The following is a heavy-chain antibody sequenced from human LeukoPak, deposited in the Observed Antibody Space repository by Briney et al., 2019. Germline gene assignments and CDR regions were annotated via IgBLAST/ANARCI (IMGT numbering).Heavy chain of an antibody. CDR3: ARWSLGGRDFDY. CDR2: IRYDGSNK. V-gene: IGHV3-30*02. CDR1: GFTFSSYG. D-gene: IGHD1-26*01. Sequence: PGGSLRLSCAGSGFTFSSYGMHWVRQAPGKGLEWVAFIRYDGSNKYYADSLKGRFSISRDNAKNSLYLQMNSLRAEDTAVYYCARWSLGGRDFDYWGQGTLVTVSS. J-gene: IGHJ4*02.